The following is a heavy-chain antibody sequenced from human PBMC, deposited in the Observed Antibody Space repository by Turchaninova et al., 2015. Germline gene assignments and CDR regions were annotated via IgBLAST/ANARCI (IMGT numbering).Heavy chain of an antibody. D-gene: IGHD4-17*01. CDR1: GGSISPYF. J-gene: IGHJ4*02. Sequence: QVQLQESGPGLVKPSETLSLTCTVSGGSISPYFGSWIRQSPGRGLEWIGYIHYSGSTDYNPSLKSRVTISIDRSKNQFSLKVNSVTAADTAIYYCARHSHGDYRAYFDDWGQGTLVTVSS. CDR2: IHYSGST. V-gene: IGHV4-59*01. CDR3: ARHSHGDYRAYFDD.